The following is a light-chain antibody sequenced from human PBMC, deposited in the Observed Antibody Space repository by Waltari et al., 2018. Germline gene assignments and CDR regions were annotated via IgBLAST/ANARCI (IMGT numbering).Light chain of an antibody. V-gene: IGLV2-23*01. Sequence: QSALTPPAPVSGSPGQSITIPCTGTSRDGGSYNLVSWYQQHPGKAPKLMIYEGSKRPSGVSNRFSGSKSGNTASLTISGLQAEDEADYYCCSYAGSSTYYVFGTGTKVTVL. CDR3: CSYAGSSTYYV. CDR1: SRDGGSYNL. CDR2: EGS. J-gene: IGLJ1*01.